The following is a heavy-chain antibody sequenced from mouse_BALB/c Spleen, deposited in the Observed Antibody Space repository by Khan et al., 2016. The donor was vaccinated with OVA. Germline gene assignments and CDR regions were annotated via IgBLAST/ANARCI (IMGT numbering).Heavy chain of an antibody. CDR2: IWRGGST. D-gene: IGHD1-1*01. CDR1: GFSLTSYG. CDR3: AKKITTVDYYAMDY. J-gene: IGHJ4*01. Sequence: QVQLKQSGPGLVQPSQSLSITCTVSGFSLTSYGVHWVRQSPGKGLEWLGVIWRGGSTDYNAAFMSRLSITKDNSKRQVFFKMNSLQADDTAICYCAKKITTVDYYAMDYWGQGTSVTVSS. V-gene: IGHV2-5*01.